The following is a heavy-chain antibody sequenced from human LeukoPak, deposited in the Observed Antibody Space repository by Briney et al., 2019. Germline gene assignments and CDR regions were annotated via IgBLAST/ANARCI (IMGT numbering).Heavy chain of an antibody. CDR3: ARETDYYGSGSYFIDY. D-gene: IGHD3-10*01. V-gene: IGHV3-7*01. CDR2: IKEDGSEK. CDR1: GVTFSSYW. J-gene: IGHJ4*02. Sequence: GGSLRLSCAASGVTFSSYWMSWVRRAPGKGLEWVANIKEDGSEKYYVDSVKGRFTISRDNAKNSVYLQMNSLRAEDTAVYYCARETDYYGSGSYFIDYWGQGTLVTVSS.